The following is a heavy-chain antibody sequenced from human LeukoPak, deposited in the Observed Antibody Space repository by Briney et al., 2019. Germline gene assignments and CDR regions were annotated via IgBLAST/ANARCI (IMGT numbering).Heavy chain of an antibody. D-gene: IGHD6-19*01. CDR2: TSYDGSNK. CDR1: GFTFSSYG. V-gene: IGHV3-30*18. Sequence: GGSLRLSCAASGFTFSSYGMHGVGQAPGTGLEWVAVTSYDGSNKYYADSVKGRFTISRDNSKNTLYLQMNSLRAEDTAVYYCAKDYPYNGYSSGGIFDYWGQGTLVTVSS. J-gene: IGHJ4*02. CDR3: AKDYPYNGYSSGGIFDY.